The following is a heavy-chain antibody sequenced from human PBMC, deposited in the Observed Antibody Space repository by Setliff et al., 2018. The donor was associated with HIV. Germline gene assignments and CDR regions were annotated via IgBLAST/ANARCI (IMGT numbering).Heavy chain of an antibody. D-gene: IGHD3-10*01. CDR3: ARVRSYGSAYDAFDV. Sequence: SESLSLTCTVSGGSIGGYYWSWIRQPPGAGLEWLGCIYSGGSTNYNPSLESRVTISLDTSKNQFSLRLTSVTAADTAVYYCARVRSYGSAYDAFDVWGPGTMVTVSS. V-gene: IGHV4-4*08. J-gene: IGHJ3*01. CDR1: GGSIGGYY. CDR2: IYSGGST.